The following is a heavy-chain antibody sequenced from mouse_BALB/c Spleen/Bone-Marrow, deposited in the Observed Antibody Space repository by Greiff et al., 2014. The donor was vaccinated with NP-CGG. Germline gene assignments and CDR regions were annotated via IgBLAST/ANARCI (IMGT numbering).Heavy chain of an antibody. CDR1: GFNIKDTY. V-gene: IGHV14-3*02. J-gene: IGHJ2*01. D-gene: IGHD1-1*01. Sequence: VQLQQSGAELVKPGASVKLSCTASGFNIKDTYMHWVKQRPEQGLEWIGRIDPANGNTKYDPKFQGKATITADTSSNTAYLQLSSLTSGDTAVYYWARYYYGSSYFDYWGQGTTLTVSS. CDR3: ARYYYGSSYFDY. CDR2: IDPANGNT.